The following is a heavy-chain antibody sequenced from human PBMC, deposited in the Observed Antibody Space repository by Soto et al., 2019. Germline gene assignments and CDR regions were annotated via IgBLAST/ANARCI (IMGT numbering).Heavy chain of an antibody. CDR3: ASAGYCAGGSCNALEWFDP. Sequence: QLQLQESGPGLVKPSETLSLTCSVSGGSITSSSHYWGWIRQPPGKGLEWIGNDYYSGSTYYNPSIKNQLTISVDTSKTQFSLRLTFVTAADTAVYYCASAGYCAGGSCNALEWFDPWGQGTLVTVSS. CDR2: DYYSGST. J-gene: IGHJ5*02. D-gene: IGHD2-15*01. V-gene: IGHV4-39*01. CDR1: GGSITSSSHY.